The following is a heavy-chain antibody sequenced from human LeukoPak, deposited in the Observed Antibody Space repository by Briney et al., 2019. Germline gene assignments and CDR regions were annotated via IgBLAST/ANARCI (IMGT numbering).Heavy chain of an antibody. CDR3: AKEIHIVVIPAAGSGFDY. D-gene: IGHD2-2*01. CDR2: IYSDGNT. Sequence: GGSLRLSCAASGFTVSTNYMNWVRQAPGKGLEWVSIIYSDGNTYYADSVKGRFTVSRDNSKNTLYLQMNSLRAEDTAVYYCAKEIHIVVIPAAGSGFDYWGQGTLVTVSS. J-gene: IGHJ4*02. V-gene: IGHV3-66*01. CDR1: GFTVSTNY.